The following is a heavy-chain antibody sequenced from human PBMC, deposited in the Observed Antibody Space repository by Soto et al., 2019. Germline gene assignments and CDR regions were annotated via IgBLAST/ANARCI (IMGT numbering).Heavy chain of an antibody. CDR2: INHSGST. D-gene: IGHD6-13*01. V-gene: IGHV4-34*01. CDR3: ARGVGGQQLVRGWFDP. CDR1: GGSFSGYY. Sequence: QVQLQQWGAGLLKPSETLSLTCAVYGGSFSGYYWSWIRQPPGKGLEWIGEINHSGSTNYNPSLTSRVAISVGTSKNQFSLKLSSVTAADTAVYYCARGVGGQQLVRGWFDPWGQGTLVTVSS. J-gene: IGHJ5*02.